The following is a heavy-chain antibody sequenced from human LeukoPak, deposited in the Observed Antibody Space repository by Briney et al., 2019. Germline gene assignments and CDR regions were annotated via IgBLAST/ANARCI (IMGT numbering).Heavy chain of an antibody. J-gene: IGHJ3*02. Sequence: VTSVKVSCKASGFTFTSSAMQWVRQARGQRLEWIGWIDVGSGNTNYAQKFQERVAITRDMSTSTVYMELSSLRSEDTAVYYCAAEVGATPLNAFDIWGQGTMVTVSS. D-gene: IGHD1-26*01. V-gene: IGHV1-58*02. CDR3: AAEVGATPLNAFDI. CDR2: IDVGSGNT. CDR1: GFTFTSSA.